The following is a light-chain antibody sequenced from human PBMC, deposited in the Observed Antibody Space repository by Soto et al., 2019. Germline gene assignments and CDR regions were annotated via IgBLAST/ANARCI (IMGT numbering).Light chain of an antibody. CDR1: SSDVGGYNY. Sequence: QSALTQPRSVSGSPGQSLTISCTGTSSDVGGYNYVSWYQQYPGKVPKLMIYDVTTRPSGVPDRFSGSKSGNTAFLTISGFQAEDEADYYCCSHAGSYTYVFGTGTKLTVL. CDR2: DVT. CDR3: CSHAGSYTYV. J-gene: IGLJ1*01. V-gene: IGLV2-11*01.